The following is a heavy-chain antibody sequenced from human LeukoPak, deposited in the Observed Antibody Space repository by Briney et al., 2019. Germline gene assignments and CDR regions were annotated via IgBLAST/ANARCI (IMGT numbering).Heavy chain of an antibody. D-gene: IGHD5-12*01. CDR2: IYYSGST. Sequence: PSETLSLTCTVSGGSISSSSYYWGWIRQPPGKGLEWIGSIYYSGSTYYNPSLKSRVTISVDTSKNQFSLKLSSVTAADTAVYYCARYSGYDKNFDYWGQGTLVTVSS. CDR1: GGSISSSSYY. CDR3: ARYSGYDKNFDY. J-gene: IGHJ4*02. V-gene: IGHV4-39*01.